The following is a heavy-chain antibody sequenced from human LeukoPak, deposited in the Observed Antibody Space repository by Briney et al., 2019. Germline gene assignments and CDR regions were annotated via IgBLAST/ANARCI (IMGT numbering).Heavy chain of an antibody. CDR1: GFTFSSYA. CDR2: ISGSGGST. V-gene: IGHV3-23*01. CDR3: ARDQGAAGDY. J-gene: IGHJ4*02. Sequence: GGSLRLSCAASGFTFSSYAMSWVRQAPGKGLEWVSAISGSGGSTYYADSVKGRFTISRDNAKDSLYLQMNSLRAEDTALYYCARDQGAAGDYWGQGTLVTVSS. D-gene: IGHD6-13*01.